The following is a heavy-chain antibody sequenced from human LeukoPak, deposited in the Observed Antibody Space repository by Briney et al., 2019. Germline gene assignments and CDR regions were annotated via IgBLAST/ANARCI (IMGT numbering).Heavy chain of an antibody. J-gene: IGHJ4*02. D-gene: IGHD3-16*02. CDR2: ISSGSSYI. CDR3: ARERLGELSYHDY. V-gene: IGHV3-11*05. CDR1: GLTFSDYY. Sequence: GGSLRFSCAASGLTFSDYYMSWIRQAPGKGLEWVSYISSGSSYINYADSVKGRFTISRDNAKNSLYLQMNSLRADDTAVYYCARERLGELSYHDYWGQGTLVTVSS.